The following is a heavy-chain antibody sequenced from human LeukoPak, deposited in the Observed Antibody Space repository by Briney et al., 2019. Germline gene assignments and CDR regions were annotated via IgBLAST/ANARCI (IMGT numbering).Heavy chain of an antibody. CDR1: GNYW. V-gene: IGHV3-74*01. CDR3: VSFYETY. Sequence: GGSLRLSCAASGNYWMHWVRQAPGKGLVWVSHINSDGSWTSYADSVKGRFTISKGNAKNTVYLQMNNLKAEDTAVYYCVSFYETYWGRGTLVTVSS. CDR2: INSDGSWT. J-gene: IGHJ4*02. D-gene: IGHD2-2*01.